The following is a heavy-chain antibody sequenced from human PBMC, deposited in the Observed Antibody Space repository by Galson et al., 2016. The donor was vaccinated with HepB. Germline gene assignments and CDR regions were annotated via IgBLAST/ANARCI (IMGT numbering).Heavy chain of an antibody. V-gene: IGHV3-48*02. CDR1: GFTFSSYS. CDR2: ITHTTYTI. J-gene: IGHJ4*02. D-gene: IGHD3-10*01. Sequence: SLRLSCAASGFTFSSYSMNWVRQAPGKGLEWVSHITHTTYTIYYADSVKGRFTISRDDATNSLYLQMNSLRDEDTAVYYCASSVRGSGSPPGGYWGQGILVTVSS. CDR3: ASSVRGSGSPPGGY.